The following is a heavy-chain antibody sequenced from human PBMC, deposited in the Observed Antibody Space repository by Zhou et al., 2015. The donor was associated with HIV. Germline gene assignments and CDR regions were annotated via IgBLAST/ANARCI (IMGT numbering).Heavy chain of an antibody. J-gene: IGHJ2*01. V-gene: IGHV1-69*12. D-gene: IGHD3-22*01. CDR2: IIPIFGTA. CDR1: GGTFSSYA. Sequence: QVQLVQSGAEVKKPGSSVKVSCKASGGTFSSYAISWVRQAPGQGLEWMGGIIPIFGTANYAQKFQGRVTITADESTSTAYMELSSLRSEDTAVYYCAKRGPHDSSGYGGYFDLWGRGTLVTVSS. CDR3: AKRGPHDSSGYGGYFDL.